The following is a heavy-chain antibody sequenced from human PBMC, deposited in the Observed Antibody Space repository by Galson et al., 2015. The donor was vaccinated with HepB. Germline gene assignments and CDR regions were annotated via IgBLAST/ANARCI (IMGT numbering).Heavy chain of an antibody. Sequence: SVKVSCKASGYTFAGYGISWVRQAPGQGLEWMGWISTYNDNTIYEQRLQGRVTMTTDTATGTAYMELRSLRSDDTAVYYCARDLGQQLGGGYYYGMDVWGQGTTVTVSS. CDR1: GYTFAGYG. J-gene: IGHJ6*02. CDR2: ISTYNDNT. D-gene: IGHD6-13*01. V-gene: IGHV1-18*01. CDR3: ARDLGQQLGGGYYYGMDV.